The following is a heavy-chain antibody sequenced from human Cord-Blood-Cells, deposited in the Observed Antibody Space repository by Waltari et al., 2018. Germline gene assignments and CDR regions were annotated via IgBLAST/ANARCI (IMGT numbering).Heavy chain of an antibody. CDR3: ARGPRRYYGSGSYYYYYGMDV. CDR1: GGSISSSNW. CDR2: IYHSGST. D-gene: IGHD3-10*01. Sequence: QVQLQESGPGLVKPSGTLSLTCAVPGGSISSSNWWSWVRQPPGTGREWIGEIYHSGSTNYNPSLKSRVTISVDKSKNQFSLKLSSVTAADTAVYYCARGPRRYYGSGSYYYYYGMDVWGQGTTVTVSS. V-gene: IGHV4-4*02. J-gene: IGHJ6*02.